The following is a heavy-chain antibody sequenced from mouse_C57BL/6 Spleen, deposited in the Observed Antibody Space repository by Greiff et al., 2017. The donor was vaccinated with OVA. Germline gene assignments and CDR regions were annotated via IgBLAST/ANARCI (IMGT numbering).Heavy chain of an antibody. J-gene: IGHJ2*01. Sequence: VQLQESGPELVKPGASVKISCKASGYAFSSSWMNWVKQRPGKGLEWIGRIYPGDGDTNYNGKFKGKATLTADKSSSTAYMQLSSLTSEDSAVYFCARDLLHYWGQGTTLTVSS. CDR2: IYPGDGDT. V-gene: IGHV1-82*01. D-gene: IGHD2-10*01. CDR3: ARDLLHY. CDR1: GYAFSSSW.